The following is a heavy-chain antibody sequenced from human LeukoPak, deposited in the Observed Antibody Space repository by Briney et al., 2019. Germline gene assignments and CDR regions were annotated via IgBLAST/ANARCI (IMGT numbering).Heavy chain of an antibody. D-gene: IGHD3-22*01. CDR3: ARSDYYDSSGYYPKEFDY. Sequence: GGSLRLSCAASGFTFSSYAMSWVRQAPGKGLEWVSAISGSGGSTYYADSVKGRFTISRDNSKNTLYLQMNSLRAEDTAVYYCARSDYYDSSGYYPKEFDYWGQGTLVTVSS. CDR1: GFTFSSYA. V-gene: IGHV3-23*01. J-gene: IGHJ4*02. CDR2: ISGSGGST.